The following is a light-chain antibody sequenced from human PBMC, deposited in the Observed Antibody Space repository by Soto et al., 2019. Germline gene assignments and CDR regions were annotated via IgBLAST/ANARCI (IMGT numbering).Light chain of an antibody. CDR2: EAT. J-gene: IGLJ3*02. V-gene: IGLV2-23*01. CDR1: SSDVGSYTL. CDR3: CSFADGTTWV. Sequence: QSVLTQPASVSGSPGQSITISCTGTSSDVGSYTLVSWYQHHPGKAPKLIIYEATKRPSGVSDRFSGSKSGNTASLTISGLQAEDEAHYYCCSFADGTTWVFGGGTKLTVL.